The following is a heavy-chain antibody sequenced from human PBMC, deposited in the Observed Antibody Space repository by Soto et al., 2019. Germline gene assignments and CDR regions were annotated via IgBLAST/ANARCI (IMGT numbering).Heavy chain of an antibody. J-gene: IGHJ4*02. Sequence: SVKVSCKASGGTFSSSAITWVRQAPGQGLEWVGGIIPAFGTANYAQKLQGRVTMTTDTSTSTAYMELRSLRSDDTAVYYCARDAREVVTMVRGTTPPGYWGQGTLVTVCS. CDR3: ARDAREVVTMVRGTTPPGY. CDR2: IIPAFGTA. V-gene: IGHV1-69*05. CDR1: GGTFSSSA. D-gene: IGHD3-10*01.